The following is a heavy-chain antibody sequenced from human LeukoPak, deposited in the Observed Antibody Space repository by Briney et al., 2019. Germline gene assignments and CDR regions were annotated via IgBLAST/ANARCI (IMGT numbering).Heavy chain of an antibody. CDR2: ISYDGSNK. D-gene: IGHD4-17*01. V-gene: IGHV3-30*04. CDR1: GFTFSSYA. J-gene: IGHJ4*02. Sequence: GSLRLSCAASGFTFSSYAMHWVRQAPGKGLEWVAVISYDGSNKYYADSVKGRFTISRDNSKNTLYLQMNSLRAEDTAVYYCASGVTTTPDYWGQGTLVTVSS. CDR3: ASGVTTTPDY.